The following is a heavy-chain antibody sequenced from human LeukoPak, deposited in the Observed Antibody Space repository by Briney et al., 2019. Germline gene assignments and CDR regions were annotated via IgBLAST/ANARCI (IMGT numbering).Heavy chain of an antibody. Sequence: SETLSLTCTVSGASISSYYWSWIRQSPGKGLEWIGYIYYSGSTNYNPSLKSRVTISVDTSKNQFSLKLSSVTAADTAVYYCASSGSYSTYNWFDPWGQGTLVTVSS. CDR1: GASISSYY. V-gene: IGHV4-59*01. CDR2: IYYSGST. CDR3: ASSGSYSTYNWFDP. D-gene: IGHD1-26*01. J-gene: IGHJ5*02.